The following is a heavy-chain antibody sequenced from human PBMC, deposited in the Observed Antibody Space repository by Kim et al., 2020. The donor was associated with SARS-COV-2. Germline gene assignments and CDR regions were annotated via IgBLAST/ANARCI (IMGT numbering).Heavy chain of an antibody. D-gene: IGHD6-13*01. V-gene: IGHV3-30*18. J-gene: IGHJ5*02. CDR3: AKERKVAAAGTKGRQFDP. CDR2: ISYDGSNK. Sequence: GGSLRLSCAASGFTFSSYAMHWVRQAPGKGLEWVAVISYDGSNKYYADSVKGRFTISRDNSKNTLYLQMNSLRAEDTAVYYCAKERKVAAAGTKGRQFDPWGQGTLVTVSS. CDR1: GFTFSSYA.